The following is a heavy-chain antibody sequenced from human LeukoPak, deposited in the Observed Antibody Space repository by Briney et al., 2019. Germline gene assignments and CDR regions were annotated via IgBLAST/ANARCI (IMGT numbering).Heavy chain of an antibody. D-gene: IGHD2-2*01. CDR2: VYNIGDT. CDR1: GGSISSGSYY. J-gene: IGHJ4*02. CDR3: AAGPALGRGDY. Sequence: SQTLSLTCTVSGGSISSGSYYWSRIRQHPGKGLEWIGYVYNIGDTYYNPSLKSRLTISVDTSKNQFSLKMSSVTAADTAIYYCAAGPALGRGDYWGQGTLVTVSS. V-gene: IGHV4-31*03.